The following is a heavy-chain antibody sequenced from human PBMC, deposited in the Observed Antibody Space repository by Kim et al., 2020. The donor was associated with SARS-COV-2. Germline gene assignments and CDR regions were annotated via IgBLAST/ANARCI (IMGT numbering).Heavy chain of an antibody. Sequence: PVKVSCKASGFTFTSSAVQWVRQARGQRLEWIGWIVVGSGNTNYAQKFQERVTITRDMSTSTAYMELSSLRSEDTAVYYCAAEDSPRWSSGERGVFDYWGQGTLVTVSS. CDR3: AAEDSPRWSSGERGVFDY. D-gene: IGHD3-22*01. V-gene: IGHV1-58*01. J-gene: IGHJ4*02. CDR1: GFTFTSSA. CDR2: IVVGSGNT.